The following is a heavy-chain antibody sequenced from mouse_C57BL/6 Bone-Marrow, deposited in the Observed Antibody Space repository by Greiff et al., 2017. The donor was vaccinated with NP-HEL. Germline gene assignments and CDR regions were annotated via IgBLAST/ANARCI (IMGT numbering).Heavy chain of an antibody. Sequence: QVQLQQPGTELVKPGASVKLSCKASGYTFTSYWMHWVKQRPGQGLEWIGKINPSNGGTNYNEKFKSKATLTVDKSSSTAYMQLSSLTSEDSAVYYCARECYYGSGYWYFDVWGTGTTVTVSS. D-gene: IGHD1-1*01. CDR3: ARECYYGSGYWYFDV. CDR2: INPSNGGT. V-gene: IGHV1-53*01. CDR1: GYTFTSYW. J-gene: IGHJ1*03.